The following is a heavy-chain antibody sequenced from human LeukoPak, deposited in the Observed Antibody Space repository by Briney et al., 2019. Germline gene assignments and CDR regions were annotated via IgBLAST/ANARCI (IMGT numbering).Heavy chain of an antibody. V-gene: IGHV3-30-3*01. Sequence: GRSLRLSCAASGFTFSSYAMHWVRQAPGKGLEWVAVISYDGSNKYYADSVKGRFTISRDDSKNSLYLQMNSLRAEDTAVYYCARYCSGGSCYSDAFDIWGQGTMVTVSS. CDR2: ISYDGSNK. CDR1: GFTFSSYA. CDR3: ARYCSGGSCYSDAFDI. J-gene: IGHJ3*02. D-gene: IGHD2-15*01.